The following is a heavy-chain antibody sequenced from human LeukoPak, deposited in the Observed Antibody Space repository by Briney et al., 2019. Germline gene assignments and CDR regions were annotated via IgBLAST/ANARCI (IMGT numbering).Heavy chain of an antibody. CDR2: ISAYNGNT. D-gene: IGHD7-27*01. CDR3: ARVFSVTGDRGYFDY. CDR1: GYTFTSYG. Sequence: GASVKVSCKASGYTFTSYGISWVRQAPGQGLEWMGWISAYNGNTNYAQKLQGRVTMTTDTSTSTAYMELRSLRSDDTAVYYCARVFSVTGDRGYFDYWGQGTLVTVSS. V-gene: IGHV1-18*01. J-gene: IGHJ4*02.